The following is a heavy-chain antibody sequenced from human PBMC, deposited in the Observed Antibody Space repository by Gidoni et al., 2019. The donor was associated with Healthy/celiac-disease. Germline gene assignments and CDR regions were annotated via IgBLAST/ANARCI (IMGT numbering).Heavy chain of an antibody. D-gene: IGHD1-26*01. J-gene: IGHJ6*02. CDR2: INPNSGGT. CDR1: GYTFTGYY. Sequence: QVQLVQSGAEVKKPGASVKVSCKASGYTFTGYYMHWVRQAPGQGLEWMGWINPNSGGTNYAQKFQGWVTMTRDTSISTAYMELSRLRSDDTAVYYCARDLSIVGATMTYYYYGMDVWGQGTTVTVSS. V-gene: IGHV1-2*04. CDR3: ARDLSIVGATMTYYYYGMDV.